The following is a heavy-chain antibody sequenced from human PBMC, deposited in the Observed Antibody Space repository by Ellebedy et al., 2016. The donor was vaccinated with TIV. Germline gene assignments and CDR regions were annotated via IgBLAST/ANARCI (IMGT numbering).Heavy chain of an antibody. CDR2: ISHTGSRT. CDR1: GFTFSSYA. CDR3: ARGKSGTYIHHAFDY. J-gene: IGHJ4*02. D-gene: IGHD1-14*01. Sequence: PGGSLRLSCAASGFTFSSYAMSWVRQAPGKGLEWVSTISHTGSRTYYADSVEGRFTISRDNSKKTLYLQMNSLRAEDTAIYYCARGKSGTYIHHAFDYWGQGTLVTVSS. V-gene: IGHV3-23*01.